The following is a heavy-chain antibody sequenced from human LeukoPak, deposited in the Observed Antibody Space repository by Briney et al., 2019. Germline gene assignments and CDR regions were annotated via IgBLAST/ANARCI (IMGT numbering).Heavy chain of an antibody. CDR3: AKARGSSGSYYYYYYMDV. J-gene: IGHJ6*03. CDR2: ISWDGGST. V-gene: IGHV3-43D*04. CDR1: GFTFDDYA. D-gene: IGHD3-22*01. Sequence: HPGGFLRLPCAASGFTFDDYAMHWVRQAPGKGLEWVSLISWDGGSTYYADSVKGRFTISRDNSKNSLYLQMNSLRAEDTALYYCAKARGSSGSYYYYYYMDVWGKGTTVTVSS.